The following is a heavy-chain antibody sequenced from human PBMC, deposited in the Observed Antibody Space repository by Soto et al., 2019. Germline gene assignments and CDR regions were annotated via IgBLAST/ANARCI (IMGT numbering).Heavy chain of an antibody. J-gene: IGHJ5*02. CDR1: VFTFSSYA. Sequence: EVQLLESGGDLVQPGGSLRLSCAASVFTFSSYAMSWDRQAPGKGLEWVSGISGSGDITYYADSVKGRFTISRDNSNNTLYLQMNSLRPEATVVYYWAKEKISSYHNMRNWFDPWGQGTLVTVSS. CDR2: ISGSGDIT. D-gene: IGHD1-20*01. CDR3: AKEKISSYHNMRNWFDP. V-gene: IGHV3-23*01.